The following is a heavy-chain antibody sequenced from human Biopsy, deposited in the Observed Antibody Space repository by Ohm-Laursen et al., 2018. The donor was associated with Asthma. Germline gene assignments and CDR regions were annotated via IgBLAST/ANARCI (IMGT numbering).Heavy chain of an antibody. J-gene: IGHJ4*02. V-gene: IGHV1-69*01. Sequence: GSSVKVSCKPLGGTFNTYVIGWVRQAPGQGLEWMGGINSVFGTTTYPQKFQDRVTITADDSTSTVYMELSSLRSGDTAVYYCARKAGSCTSRTCYSLDFWGQGTLVTVSS. CDR1: GGTFNTYV. CDR3: ARKAGSCTSRTCYSLDF. D-gene: IGHD2-2*01. CDR2: INSVFGTT.